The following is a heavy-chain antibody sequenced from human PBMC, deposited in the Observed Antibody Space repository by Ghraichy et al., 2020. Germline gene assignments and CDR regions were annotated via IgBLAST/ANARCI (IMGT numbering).Heavy chain of an antibody. J-gene: IGHJ6*02. CDR1: GFTVSVNY. CDR3: ATAPGITGSTSQEHYGLDV. Sequence: GGSLRLSCAASGFTVSVNYMRWVRQAPGKGLEWVSVIYSVGTTKYADSGKGRFTISRNSSKNMVYLQRMSLRAEDTAAYYWATAPGITGSTSQEHYGLDVWGQGTTVTVAS. D-gene: IGHD1-7*01. V-gene: IGHV3-66*01. CDR2: IYSVGTT.